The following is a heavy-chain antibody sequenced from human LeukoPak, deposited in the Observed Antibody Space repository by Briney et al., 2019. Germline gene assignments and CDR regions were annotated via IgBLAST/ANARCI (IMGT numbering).Heavy chain of an antibody. J-gene: IGHJ4*02. CDR1: GGTFSSYA. Sequence: GSSVKVSCKASGGTFSSYAISWVRQAPGQGLEWMGGIIPIFGTANYAQKFQGRVTITADKSTSTAYMELSSLRSEDTAVYYCGGGHYDYVWGSYRVIDYWGQGTLVTVSS. D-gene: IGHD3-16*02. V-gene: IGHV1-69*06. CDR3: GGGHYDYVWGSYRVIDY. CDR2: IIPIFGTA.